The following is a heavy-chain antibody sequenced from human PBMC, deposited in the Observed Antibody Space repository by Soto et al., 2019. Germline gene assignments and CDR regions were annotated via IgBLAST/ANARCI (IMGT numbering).Heavy chain of an antibody. CDR3: ARGGYGDY. CDR1: GYTFTSYG. V-gene: IGHV1-18*01. CDR2: ISDHNGKT. J-gene: IGHJ4*02. D-gene: IGHD1-1*01. Sequence: QVHLVQSGAEVKKPGASVKVSCKASGYTFTSYGITWVRQAPGQGLEWMGWISDHNGKTDYAQKLQGRVIVTRDTAPSTSYMELRSLRSDGTAVYYCARGGYGDYWGQGALVTVSS.